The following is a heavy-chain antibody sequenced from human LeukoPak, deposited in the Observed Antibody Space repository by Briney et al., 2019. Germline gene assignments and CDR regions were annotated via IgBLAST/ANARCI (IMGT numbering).Heavy chain of an antibody. V-gene: IGHV1-46*01. Sequence: ASVKVSCKASGYTFTSYYMHWGRQAPGHGLVWMGIIFPSGGGTSYAQKFQGRVTMTRDTSTSTVYMELSSLTSEDTAVYYCARAYSGYSIDFWGQGTLVTVSS. CDR2: IFPSGGGT. D-gene: IGHD3-22*01. CDR1: GYTFTSYY. CDR3: ARAYSGYSIDF. J-gene: IGHJ4*02.